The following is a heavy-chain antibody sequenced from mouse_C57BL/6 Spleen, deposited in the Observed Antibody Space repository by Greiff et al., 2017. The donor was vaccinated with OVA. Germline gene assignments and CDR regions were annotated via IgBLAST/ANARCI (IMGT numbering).Heavy chain of an antibody. V-gene: IGHV1-54*01. CDR1: GYAFTNYL. CDR2: INPGSGGT. D-gene: IGHD2-1*01. Sequence: VQLQQSGAELVRPGTSVKVSCKASGYAFTNYLIEWVKQRPGQGLEWIGVINPGSGGTNYNEKFKGKATLTADKSSSTAYMQLSSLTSEDSAVYFCARGGNYVYYFDYWGQGTTLTVSS. J-gene: IGHJ2*01. CDR3: ARGGNYVYYFDY.